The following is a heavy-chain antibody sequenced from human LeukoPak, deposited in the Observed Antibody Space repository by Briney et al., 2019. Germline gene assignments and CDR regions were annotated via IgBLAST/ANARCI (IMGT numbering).Heavy chain of an antibody. CDR1: GFTFSSYA. CDR2: ISGSGGST. Sequence: GGSLRLSCAASGFTFSSYAMSWVRQAPGKGLEWVSAISGSGGSTYYADSVKGRFTISRDNSKNTLYLQMNSLRAEDTAVYYCAKGGDVLRFLEWLSRHYYYMDVWGKGTTVTVSS. D-gene: IGHD3-3*01. CDR3: AKGGDVLRFLEWLSRHYYYMDV. V-gene: IGHV3-23*01. J-gene: IGHJ6*03.